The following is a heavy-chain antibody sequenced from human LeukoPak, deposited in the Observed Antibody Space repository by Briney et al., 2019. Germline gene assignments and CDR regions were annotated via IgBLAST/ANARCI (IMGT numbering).Heavy chain of an antibody. V-gene: IGHV4-4*02. CDR1: GGSISSSNW. CDR2: IYHSGST. Sequence: PSGTLSLTCAVSGGSISSSNWWSWVRPPPGKGLEWIGEIYHSGSTNYNPSLKSRVTISVDKSKNQFSLKLSSVTAADTAVYYCARLRRQRWLQFLSYFDYWGQGTLVTVSS. CDR3: ARLRRQRWLQFLSYFDY. J-gene: IGHJ4*02. D-gene: IGHD5-24*01.